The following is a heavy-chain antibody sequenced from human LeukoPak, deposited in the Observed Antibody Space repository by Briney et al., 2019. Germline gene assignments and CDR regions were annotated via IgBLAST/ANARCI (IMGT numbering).Heavy chain of an antibody. CDR1: GGTFSSYA. CDR3: ASRGIYYYGMDA. CDR2: IIPILGIA. Sequence: SVKVSCKASGGTFSSYAISWVRQAPGQGLEWMGRIIPILGIANYAQKFQGRVTITADKSTSTAYMELSSLRSEDTAVYYCASRGIYYYGMDAWGQGTTVTVSS. J-gene: IGHJ6*02. V-gene: IGHV1-69*04.